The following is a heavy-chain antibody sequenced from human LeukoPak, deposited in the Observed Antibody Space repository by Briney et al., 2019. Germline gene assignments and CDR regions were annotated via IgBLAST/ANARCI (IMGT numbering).Heavy chain of an antibody. CDR2: IDWNSGMI. CDR3: AKASSHRPWGSLDY. D-gene: IGHD7-27*01. Sequence: GGSLRLSCAASGFTFSNYAMHWVRQTPGKGLEWVSAIDWNSGMIDYADSVEGRFTISRDNAKRSLYLQMSNLRVEDTAFYYCAKASSHRPWGSLDYWGRGSLVTVSS. CDR1: GFTFSNYA. J-gene: IGHJ4*02. V-gene: IGHV3-9*01.